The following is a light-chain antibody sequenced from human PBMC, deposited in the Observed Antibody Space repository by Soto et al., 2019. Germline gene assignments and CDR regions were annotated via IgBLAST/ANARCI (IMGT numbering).Light chain of an antibody. V-gene: IGKV3-20*01. CDR1: QGIGDT. J-gene: IGKJ1*01. CDR3: QQYGSSPRT. CDR2: GAS. Sequence: EVVLTQSPATLSVSPGEGGTLSCRASQGIGDTLAWYQHKPGQTPRLLIYGASSRATGIPDRFSGSGSGTDFTLTISRLEPEDFAVYYCQQYGSSPRTFGQGTKVDIK.